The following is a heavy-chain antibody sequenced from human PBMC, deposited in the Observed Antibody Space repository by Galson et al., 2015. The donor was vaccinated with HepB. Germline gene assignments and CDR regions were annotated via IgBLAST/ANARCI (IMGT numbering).Heavy chain of an antibody. Sequence: VKVSCKVSGYTFTDYYMHWVQQAPGKGLEWMGLVDPEDGETIYAEKFQGRVTITADTSTDTAYMELSSLRSEDTAVYYCVRVYGPIDYWGQGTLVTVSS. D-gene: IGHD6-6*01. J-gene: IGHJ4*02. CDR3: VRVYGPIDY. V-gene: IGHV1-69-2*01. CDR1: GYTFTDYY. CDR2: VDPEDGET.